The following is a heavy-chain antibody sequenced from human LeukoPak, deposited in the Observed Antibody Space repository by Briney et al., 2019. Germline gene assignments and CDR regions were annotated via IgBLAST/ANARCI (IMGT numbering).Heavy chain of an antibody. Sequence: SETLSRTGTVSGCSSSRHYWGWIRQPPGKGLEWSGYVFYTGSANYNPSLKSRVTISLDTSKNQFSLKLSSVTAADTAVYYCAREPGGARGYSYGYGYYYYMDVWGKGTTVTVSS. CDR2: VFYTGSA. J-gene: IGHJ6*03. CDR3: AREPGGARGYSYGYGYYYYMDV. D-gene: IGHD5-18*01. CDR1: GCSSSRHY. V-gene: IGHV4-59*11.